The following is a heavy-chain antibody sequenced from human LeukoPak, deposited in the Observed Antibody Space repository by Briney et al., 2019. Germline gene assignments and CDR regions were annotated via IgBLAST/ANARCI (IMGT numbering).Heavy chain of an antibody. CDR3: ARPPYVSGSYYGAFDI. CDR2: IYHSGST. J-gene: IGHJ3*02. D-gene: IGHD1-26*01. CDR1: GYSISSGYY. Sequence: SETLSLTRAVSGYSISSGYYWGWIRQHPGKGLEWIGSIYHSGSTYYNPSLKSRVTISVDTSKNQFSLKLSSVTAADTAVYYCARPPYVSGSYYGAFDIWGQGTMVTVSS. V-gene: IGHV4-38-2*01.